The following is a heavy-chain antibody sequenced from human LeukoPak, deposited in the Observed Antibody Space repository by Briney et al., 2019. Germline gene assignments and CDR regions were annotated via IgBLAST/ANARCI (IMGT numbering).Heavy chain of an antibody. J-gene: IGHJ4*02. V-gene: IGHV4-31*03. CDR3: ASLDSGSYYFDY. D-gene: IGHD1-26*01. Sequence: SETLSLTCTVSGGSISSGGYYWSWIRQHPGKGLEWIGYIYYSGSTYYNPSLKSRVTISVDTSKNQFSLKLSSVTAADTAVYYCASLDSGSYYFDYWGQGTLVTVSS. CDR1: GGSISSGGYY. CDR2: IYYSGST.